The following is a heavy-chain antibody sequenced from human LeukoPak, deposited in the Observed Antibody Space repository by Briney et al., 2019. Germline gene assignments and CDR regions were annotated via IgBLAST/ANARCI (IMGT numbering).Heavy chain of an antibody. CDR1: GGSISTYY. CDR2: IYYTGST. D-gene: IGHD3-16*01. V-gene: IGHV4-59*01. J-gene: IGHJ4*02. CDR3: ARLISWGTCYFDY. Sequence: SETLSLTCTVSGGSISTYYWTWIRQPPGKGLEWIGYIYYTGSTNYNPSLKSRVTISVDTSKNQFSLNLSSVTAADTAVYYCARLISWGTCYFDYWGQGTLVTVSS.